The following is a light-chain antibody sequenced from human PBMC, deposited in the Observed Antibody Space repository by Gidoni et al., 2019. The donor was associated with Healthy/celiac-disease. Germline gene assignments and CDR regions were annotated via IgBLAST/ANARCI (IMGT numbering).Light chain of an antibody. J-gene: IGLJ2*01. Sequence: SVLPHPPSVSGAPGQRVPISCTGSSSNIGAGYDVHWYQQLPGTAPKLLIYGNSNRPSGVPDRFSGSKSGTSASLAITGLQAEDEADYYCQSYDSSLSGSVVFGGGTKLTVL. CDR2: GNS. CDR3: QSYDSSLSGSVV. V-gene: IGLV1-40*01. CDR1: SSNIGAGYD.